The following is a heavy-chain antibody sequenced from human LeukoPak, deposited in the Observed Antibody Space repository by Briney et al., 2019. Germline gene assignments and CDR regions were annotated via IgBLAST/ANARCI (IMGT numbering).Heavy chain of an antibody. D-gene: IGHD5-12*01. Sequence: GGSLRLSCAASGFTFSSYSMNWVRQAPGKGLEWVSYISSSSSTIYYADSVKGRFTISRDNAKNSLYLQMNSLRAEDTAMYYCARDGYSGYDASQGHFDYWGQGTLVTVSS. CDR1: GFTFSSYS. CDR3: ARDGYSGYDASQGHFDY. J-gene: IGHJ4*02. CDR2: ISSSSSTI. V-gene: IGHV3-48*04.